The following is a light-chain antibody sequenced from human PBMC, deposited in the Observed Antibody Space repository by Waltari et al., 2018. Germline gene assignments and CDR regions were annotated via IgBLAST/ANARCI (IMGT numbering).Light chain of an antibody. CDR1: QTIFYGSNNKNY. CDR3: QQYYDTPLS. V-gene: IGKV4-1*01. Sequence: DIVMTQSPDSLAVSLGERATINCKSSQTIFYGSNNKNYLAWYQQKPRHPPRLLLYLASTRASGVPDRFSGSGSGTDFTLTISSLQAEDVAVYYCQQYYDTPLSFGGGTKVEIK. J-gene: IGKJ4*01. CDR2: LAS.